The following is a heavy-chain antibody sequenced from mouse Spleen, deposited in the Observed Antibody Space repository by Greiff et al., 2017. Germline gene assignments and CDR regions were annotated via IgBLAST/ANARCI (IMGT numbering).Heavy chain of an antibody. CDR1: GFTFSSYA. Sequence: EVHLVESGGGLVKPGGSLKLSCAASGFTFSSYAMSWVRQTPEKRLEWVAAINSNGGSTYYPDTVKDRFTISRDNAKNTLYLQMSSLRSEDTALYYCARQRLYYSYYSYDGPTWFAYWGQGTLVTVSA. J-gene: IGHJ3*01. D-gene: IGHD2-12*01. CDR2: INSNGGST. V-gene: IGHV5-6-2*01. CDR3: ARQRLYYSYYSYDGPTWFAY.